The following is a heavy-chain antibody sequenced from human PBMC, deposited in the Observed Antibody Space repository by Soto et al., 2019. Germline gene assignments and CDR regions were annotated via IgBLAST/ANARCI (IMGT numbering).Heavy chain of an antibody. Sequence: QVQLVESGGGVVQPGRSLRLSCAASGFTFSSYAMHWVRQAPGKGLEGVAVISYDGSNKYYADSVKGRFTISRDNSKNTLYLQMNSLRAEDTAVYYCARVRGTERGASDYWGQGTLVTVSS. D-gene: IGHD3-10*01. CDR2: ISYDGSNK. J-gene: IGHJ4*02. V-gene: IGHV3-30-3*01. CDR3: ARVRGTERGASDY. CDR1: GFTFSSYA.